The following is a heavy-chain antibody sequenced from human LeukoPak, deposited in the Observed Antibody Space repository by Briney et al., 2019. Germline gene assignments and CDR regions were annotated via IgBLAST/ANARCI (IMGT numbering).Heavy chain of an antibody. CDR1: GYTFTNYD. J-gene: IGHJ4*02. Sequence: ASVKVSCKASGYTFTNYDINWVGQAGGQGLEWMGWMNTNGGNTGYAQKCQGRVTMTRNTSIGTAYMELSSLRSEDTAVYYCAREGGATRNWGQGTLVTVSS. D-gene: IGHD1-26*01. CDR2: MNTNGGNT. V-gene: IGHV1-8*01. CDR3: AREGGATRN.